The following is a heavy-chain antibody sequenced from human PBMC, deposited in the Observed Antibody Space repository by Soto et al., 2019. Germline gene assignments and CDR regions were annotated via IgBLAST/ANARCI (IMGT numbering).Heavy chain of an antibody. Sequence: SQTLSLTCAVSGYSITTGYYWGWVRRPPGKGLEWIGSVYHSGRTSYNPSLESRVTISVDTSKNQFSLRLSSVTAADTAVYYCARGVNYYDSSGFYPRDYWGQG. D-gene: IGHD3-22*01. V-gene: IGHV4-38-2*01. CDR2: VYHSGRT. J-gene: IGHJ4*02. CDR1: GYSITTGYY. CDR3: ARGVNYYDSSGFYPRDY.